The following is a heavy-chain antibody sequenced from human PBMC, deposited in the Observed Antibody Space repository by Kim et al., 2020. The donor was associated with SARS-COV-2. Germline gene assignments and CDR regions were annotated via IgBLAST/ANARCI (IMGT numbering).Heavy chain of an antibody. Sequence: ERSKYYSDSVKGRFPISRDNSKNVLYLQMNSVRGEDTAVYYCAKESDAFDIWGQGTMVTVSS. J-gene: IGHJ3*02. CDR2: ERSK. V-gene: IGHV3-30*02. CDR3: AKESDAFDI.